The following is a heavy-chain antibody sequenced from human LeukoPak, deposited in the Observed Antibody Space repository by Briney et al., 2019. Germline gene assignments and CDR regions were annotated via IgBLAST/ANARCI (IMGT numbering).Heavy chain of an antibody. CDR2: ISPSGGST. Sequence: ASVKLSCKAFGYTFTGYWMHWVRQAPGQGPEWMGVISPSGGSTIYAQKFKGRVTLTRDMSTSTDYLELSSLRSEDTAVYYCAIEGYCSSTSCYEDAFDIWGQGTMVTVSS. CDR1: GYTFTGYW. V-gene: IGHV1-46*01. J-gene: IGHJ3*02. D-gene: IGHD2-2*01. CDR3: AIEGYCSSTSCYEDAFDI.